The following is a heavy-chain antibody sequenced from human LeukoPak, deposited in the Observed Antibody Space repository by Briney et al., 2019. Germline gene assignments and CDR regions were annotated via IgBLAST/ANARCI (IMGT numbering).Heavy chain of an antibody. CDR3: AKDMYYYDSSGLDY. D-gene: IGHD3-22*01. Sequence: GGSLRLSCAASGFTFDDYAMHWVRQAPGKGLEWVSLISWDGGSTYYADSVKGRFTISRDNSKNSLYLQMKSLRAEDTALYYCAKDMYYYDSSGLDYWGQETLVTVSS. V-gene: IGHV3-43D*03. CDR1: GFTFDDYA. J-gene: IGHJ4*02. CDR2: ISWDGGST.